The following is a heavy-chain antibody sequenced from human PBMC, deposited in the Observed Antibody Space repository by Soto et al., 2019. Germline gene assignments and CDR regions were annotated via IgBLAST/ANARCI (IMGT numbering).Heavy chain of an antibody. CDR3: ARELLAGDL. J-gene: IGHJ4*02. Sequence: QVQLVQSGAEVKKPGASVKVSCRASGYTFTNYYIHWVRQAPGQGLEWKAIINPKSGSTNYAQNFQGRVTLPTHTSSTTVYMDLSSLRFEDTYVYFCARELLAGDLWGQGTLVTVSS. D-gene: IGHD3-10*01. CDR2: INPKSGST. CDR1: GYTFTNYY. V-gene: IGHV1-46*01.